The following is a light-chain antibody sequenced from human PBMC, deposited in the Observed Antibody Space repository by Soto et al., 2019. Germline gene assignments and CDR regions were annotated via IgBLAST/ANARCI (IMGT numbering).Light chain of an antibody. CDR2: GAS. Sequence: EIVMTQSPATLSVSPGESATLSCRASQSINRDLAWYVQNPGQAPRRVIYGASTWGTAVPPRFTGSGSGTEFTLAISGLQSEEFAVYYFQQYNSWPITFGQGTRLENK. CDR3: QQYNSWPIT. CDR1: QSINRD. V-gene: IGKV3D-15*01. J-gene: IGKJ5*01.